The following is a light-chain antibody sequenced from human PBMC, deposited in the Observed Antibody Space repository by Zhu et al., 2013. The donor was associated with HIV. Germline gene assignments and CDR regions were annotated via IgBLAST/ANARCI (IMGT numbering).Light chain of an antibody. J-gene: IGKJ5*01. CDR1: QSVDTF. CDR2: DAS. CDR3: QHRSNWLSIT. Sequence: EIVLMQSPGTLSLSPGERATLSCRATQSVDTFLAWYQQKPGQAPRLLIYDASDRATGIPARFSGSGSGTDFTLTISSLEPEDFGVYFCQHRSNWLSITFGQGTRLDIK. V-gene: IGKV3-11*01.